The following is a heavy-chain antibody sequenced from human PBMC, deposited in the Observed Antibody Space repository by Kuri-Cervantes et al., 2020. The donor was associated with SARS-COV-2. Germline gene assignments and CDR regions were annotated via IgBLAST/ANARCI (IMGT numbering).Heavy chain of an antibody. CDR2: IYSGGST. CDR3: AKDTSYVGFDY. CDR1: GFTFSSYS. V-gene: IGHV3-53*04. J-gene: IGHJ4*02. D-gene: IGHD2/OR15-2a*01. Sequence: GESLKISCAASGFTFSSYSMNWVRQAPGKGLEWVSVIYSGGSTYYADSVKGRFTISRHNSKNSLYLQMNSLRTEDTALYYCAKDTSYVGFDYWGQGTLVTVSS.